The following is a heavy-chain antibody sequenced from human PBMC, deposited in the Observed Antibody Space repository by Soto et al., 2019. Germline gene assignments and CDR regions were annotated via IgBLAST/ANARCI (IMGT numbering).Heavy chain of an antibody. CDR2: IIPMLGTA. V-gene: IGHV1-69*01. CDR1: GDTFSSYA. D-gene: IGHD3-22*01. CDR3: ARVGPAHYYDSSGYYSPLDY. J-gene: IGHJ4*02. Sequence: QVQLVQSGAEVKKPGSSVKVSCKASGDTFSSYAINWVRQAPGQGLEGMGGIIPMLGTANYAQKFKGRVTITAGESTSTVYMELSSLRSEDTAVYYCARVGPAHYYDSSGYYSPLDYWGQGTLVTVSS.